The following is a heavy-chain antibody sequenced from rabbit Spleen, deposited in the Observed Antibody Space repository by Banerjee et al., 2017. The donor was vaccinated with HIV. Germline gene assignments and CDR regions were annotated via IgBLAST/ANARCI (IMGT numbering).Heavy chain of an antibody. D-gene: IGHD1-1*01. CDR1: GFSFSSGYD. V-gene: IGHV1S45*01. Sequence: QEQLEESGGGLVQPEGSLTLTCTASGFSFSSGYDMCWVRQAPGKGLEWIACIDTGSSDFTYFASWAKGRFTISKTSSTTVTLQMTSLTAADTATYFCARDTSSSFSSYGMDLWGPGTLVTVS. CDR2: IDTGSSDFT. CDR3: ARDTSSSFSSYGMDL. J-gene: IGHJ6*01.